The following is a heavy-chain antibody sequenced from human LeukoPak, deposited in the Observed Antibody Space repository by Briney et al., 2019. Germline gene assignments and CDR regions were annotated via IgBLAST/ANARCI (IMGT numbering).Heavy chain of an antibody. CDR1: GFTVSSNY. Sequence: PGGSLRLSCAASGFTVSSNYMSWVRQAPGKGLEWVSAISGSGGSTYYADSVKGRFTISRDNSKNTLYLQMNSLRAEDTAVYYCAKDDYGDYLADYWGQGTLVTVSS. CDR2: ISGSGGST. V-gene: IGHV3-23*01. CDR3: AKDDYGDYLADY. J-gene: IGHJ4*02. D-gene: IGHD4-17*01.